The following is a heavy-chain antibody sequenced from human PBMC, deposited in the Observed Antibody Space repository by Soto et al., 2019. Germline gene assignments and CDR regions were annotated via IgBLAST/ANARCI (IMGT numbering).Heavy chain of an antibody. Sequence: QAQLVQSGAEVKKPGASVKVSCKASGYTFTGAYIHWVRQAPGQGLEWMGCINPNSGGTEFAQKFQGRVIVTRDTSITTVYMEVSSLRSDDTGVYYCARVDYYDSSGYYGYWGQGTLITVSS. J-gene: IGHJ4*02. CDR2: INPNSGGT. CDR3: ARVDYYDSSGYYGY. V-gene: IGHV1-2*02. D-gene: IGHD3-22*01. CDR1: GYTFTGAY.